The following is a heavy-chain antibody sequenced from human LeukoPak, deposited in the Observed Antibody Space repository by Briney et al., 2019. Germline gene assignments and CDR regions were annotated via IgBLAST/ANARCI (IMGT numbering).Heavy chain of an antibody. CDR2: ISSSSSYI. V-gene: IGHV3-21*01. Sequence: GGSLRLSCAASGFTFSSYSMNWVRQAPGKGLEWVSSISSSSSYIYYADSVKGRFTISRDNSKNTLYLQMNSLRAEDTAVYYCAKDQVPLLWFGELSPFDYWGQGTLVTVSS. J-gene: IGHJ4*02. D-gene: IGHD3-10*01. CDR1: GFTFSSYS. CDR3: AKDQVPLLWFGELSPFDY.